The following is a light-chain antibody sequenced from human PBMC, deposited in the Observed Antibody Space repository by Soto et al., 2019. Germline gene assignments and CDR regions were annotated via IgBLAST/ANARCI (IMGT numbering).Light chain of an antibody. V-gene: IGLV1-47*01. CDR3: AAWDDSRSGVV. CDR2: RNN. J-gene: IGLJ2*01. Sequence: QSVLTQPPSASGTPGQRVTISCSGSSSNIGSNYVYWYQQHPGTTPKLLIYRNNQRPSWVPDRFSGSKSGTSASLAISGLRSEDEADYYCAAWDDSRSGVVFGGGTKLTVL. CDR1: SSNIGSNY.